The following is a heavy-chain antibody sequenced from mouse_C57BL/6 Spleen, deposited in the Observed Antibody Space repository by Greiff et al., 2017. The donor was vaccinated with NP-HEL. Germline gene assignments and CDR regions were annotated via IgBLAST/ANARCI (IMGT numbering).Heavy chain of an antibody. CDR2: IHPNSGST. Sequence: QVQLQQPGAELVKPGASVKLSCKASGYTFTSYWMHWVKQRPGQGLEWIGMIHPNSGSTNYNEKFKSKATLTVDKSSSTAYMQLSSLTSEASAVYYCHYGSSPSYWYFGVWGTGPTVTVSS. CDR3: HYGSSPSYWYFGV. J-gene: IGHJ1*03. CDR1: GYTFTSYW. D-gene: IGHD1-1*01. V-gene: IGHV1-64*01.